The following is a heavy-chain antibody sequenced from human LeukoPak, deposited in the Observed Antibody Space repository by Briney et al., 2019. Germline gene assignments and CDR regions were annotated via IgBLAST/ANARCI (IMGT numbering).Heavy chain of an antibody. CDR2: ISGGGGST. D-gene: IGHD3-10*01. CDR3: AKDVYYYGSGRANDY. CDR1: GFTFSSYA. J-gene: IGHJ4*02. Sequence: GGSLRLSCAASGFTFSSYAMSWVRQAPGKGLEWVSAISGGGGSTYYADSVKGRFTISRDNSKNTLYLQMNSLRAEDTAVYYCAKDVYYYGSGRANDYWGQGTLVTVSS. V-gene: IGHV3-23*01.